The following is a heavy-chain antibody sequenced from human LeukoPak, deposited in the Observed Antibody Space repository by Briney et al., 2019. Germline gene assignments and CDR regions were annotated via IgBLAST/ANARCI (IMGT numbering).Heavy chain of an antibody. Sequence: GGSLRLSCAASGFTFSSYEMNWVRQAPGKGLEWVSYISSSGSTIYYADSVKGRFTISRDNAKNTLYLQMNSLRAEDTAVYYCARDIIVGATDGIDAFDIWGQGTMVTVSS. CDR3: ARDIIVGATDGIDAFDI. CDR2: ISSSGSTI. J-gene: IGHJ3*02. D-gene: IGHD1-26*01. V-gene: IGHV3-48*03. CDR1: GFTFSSYE.